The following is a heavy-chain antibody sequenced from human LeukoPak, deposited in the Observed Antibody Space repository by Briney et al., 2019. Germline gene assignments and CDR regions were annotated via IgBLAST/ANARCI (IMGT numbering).Heavy chain of an antibody. V-gene: IGHV3-74*01. D-gene: IGHD3-22*01. J-gene: IGHJ4*02. CDR3: ARGLVHDTSGYYSDY. CDR2: INSDDSRT. CDR1: GNYW. Sequence: GGSLRLSCAASGNYWMHWVRQVPGKGLVWVSRINSDDSRTTYADSVKGRFTISRDNAKNTLYLQMNSLRAEDTAVYYCARGLVHDTSGYYSDYWGQGALVTVSS.